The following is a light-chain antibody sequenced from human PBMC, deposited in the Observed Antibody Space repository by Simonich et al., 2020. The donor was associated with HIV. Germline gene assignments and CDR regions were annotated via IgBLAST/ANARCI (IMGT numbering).Light chain of an antibody. CDR3: QQAINFPRT. Sequence: DIQMTQSPSTLSASVGDRVTITCRASQNIRSWFAWYQQKPVKAPKLLIYQASRLEREVPSRFSGSGSGTEFTLTIRSLQPYDFATYYCQQAINFPRTFGQGTKVEVK. V-gene: IGKV1-5*03. J-gene: IGKJ1*01. CDR2: QAS. CDR1: QNIRSW.